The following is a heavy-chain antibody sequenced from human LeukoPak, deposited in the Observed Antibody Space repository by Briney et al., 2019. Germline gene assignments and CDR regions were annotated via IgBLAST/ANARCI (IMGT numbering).Heavy chain of an antibody. V-gene: IGHV4-31*03. CDR3: ARGASSGYYYVY. D-gene: IGHD3-22*01. CDR1: GGSISSGGYS. J-gene: IGHJ4*02. CDR2: IYYSGST. Sequence: PSQTLSLTCTVSGGSISSGGYSWSWIRQHPGKGLEWIGYIYYSGSTYYNPSLKSRVTISVDTSKNQFSLKLSSVTAADTAVYYCARGASSGYYYVYWGQGTLVTVSS.